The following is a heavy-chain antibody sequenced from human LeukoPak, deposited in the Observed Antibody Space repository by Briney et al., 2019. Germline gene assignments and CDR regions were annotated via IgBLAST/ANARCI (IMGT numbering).Heavy chain of an antibody. J-gene: IGHJ4*02. CDR3: ATDGLVGPTQFDY. D-gene: IGHD1-26*01. V-gene: IGHV4-31*03. Sequence: SQTLSLTCTVSGGSISSGGYYWSWIRQHPGKGLEWIGYIYYSGSTYYNPSLKSRVTISVDTSKNQFSLKLSSVTAADTAVYYCATDGLVGPTQFDYWGQGTLVTVSS. CDR1: GGSISSGGYY. CDR2: IYYSGST.